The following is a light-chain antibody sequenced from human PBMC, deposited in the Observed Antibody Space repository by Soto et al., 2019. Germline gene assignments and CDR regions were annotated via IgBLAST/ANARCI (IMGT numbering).Light chain of an antibody. V-gene: IGKV3-11*01. Sequence: LTQSPGTLSLFPGERATLSCRASRGVTNYLAWYQHKPGQAPRLLISSASDRATGILVRFSGSGSGTDFTLTISSLEPEDSAVYYCQQRSNWPPTFGQGTKVEIK. CDR1: RGVTNY. CDR2: SAS. CDR3: QQRSNWPPT. J-gene: IGKJ1*01.